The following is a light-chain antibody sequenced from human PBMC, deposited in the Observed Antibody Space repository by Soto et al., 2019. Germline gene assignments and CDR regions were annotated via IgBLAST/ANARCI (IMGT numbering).Light chain of an antibody. CDR3: LHDHGFPLT. CDR2: AAS. J-gene: IGKJ4*02. CDR1: QDIRER. Sequence: AIQMTQSPSSLSASVGDRVTITCRATQDIRERLGWYQQQPGKAPRLLIYAASSLENEVPSRCSRSGSGTDFTLTISSLQPEDFAAYCYLHDHGFPLTFGGGTEVEIK. V-gene: IGKV1-6*01.